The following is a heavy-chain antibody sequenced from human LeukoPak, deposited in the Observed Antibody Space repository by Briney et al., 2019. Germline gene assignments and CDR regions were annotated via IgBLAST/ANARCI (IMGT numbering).Heavy chain of an antibody. Sequence: SETLSLTCTVSGDSINSYYWSWIRQPPGKGLEWIGYIYYSGSTNYNPSLKSRVTISIDASKNQFSLKLSSVTAADTAAYYCARFGTVVPAAYNWLDPWGQGTLVTVSS. CDR1: GDSINSYY. CDR2: IYYSGST. V-gene: IGHV4-59*01. J-gene: IGHJ5*02. D-gene: IGHD2-2*01. CDR3: ARFGTVVPAAYNWLDP.